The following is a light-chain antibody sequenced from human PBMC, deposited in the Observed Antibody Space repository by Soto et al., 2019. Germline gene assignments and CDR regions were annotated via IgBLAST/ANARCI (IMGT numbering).Light chain of an antibody. CDR2: SSN. V-gene: IGLV1-44*01. CDR3: AAWDASLNGVV. J-gene: IGLJ2*01. CDR1: SSNIGSNT. Sequence: QSVLTQPPSASGTPGQRVTISCSGSSSNIGSNTVNWYQQLPGTAPKLLIYSSNQWPSGVPDRFSGSKSGTSASLAISGLQSDDEADYYCAAWDASLNGVVFGGGTKLTVL.